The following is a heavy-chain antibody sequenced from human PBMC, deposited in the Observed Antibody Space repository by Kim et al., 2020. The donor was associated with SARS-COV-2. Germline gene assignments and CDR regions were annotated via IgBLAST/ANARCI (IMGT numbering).Heavy chain of an antibody. J-gene: IGHJ3*02. Sequence: ANSVKGRFTISRDNSENTLCLHMNSLRAEDTAVYYCARKRGLGIYCGFDIWGQGTMVTVSS. V-gene: IGHV3-23*01. CDR3: ARKRGLGIYCGFDI. D-gene: IGHD2-21*01.